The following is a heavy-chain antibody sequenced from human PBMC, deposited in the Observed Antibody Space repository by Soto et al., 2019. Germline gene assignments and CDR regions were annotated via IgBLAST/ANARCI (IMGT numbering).Heavy chain of an antibody. CDR2: IYWDDDK. CDR1: GFSLTTSGVG. J-gene: IGHJ4*02. Sequence: QITLNESGPTVVRPTETLTLTCRFSGFSLTTSGVGVGWIRQSPGKAPEWLALIYWDDDKRYSASLKSRLTITKDTSTNLVVLTVSDLDPTDTATYYCAHRVLRTVFGLVTTTAIYFDFWGQGTPVAVSS. D-gene: IGHD3-3*01. V-gene: IGHV2-5*02. CDR3: AHRVLRTVFGLVTTTAIYFDF.